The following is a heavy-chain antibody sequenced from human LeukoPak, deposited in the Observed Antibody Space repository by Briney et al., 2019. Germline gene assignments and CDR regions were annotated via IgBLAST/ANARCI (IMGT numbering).Heavy chain of an antibody. CDR2: ITHSGST. Sequence: SETLSLTCAVDGGSFGGYYWTWIRQPPGKGLEWIGEITHSGSTNYNPSLKTQVTISVDTSKNQFSLKLSSVTAADTAVYFCARGSQVDDFWSGYRAPLDYWGQGTLVTVSS. CDR3: ARGSQVDDFWSGYRAPLDY. D-gene: IGHD3-3*01. V-gene: IGHV4-34*01. J-gene: IGHJ4*02. CDR1: GGSFGGYY.